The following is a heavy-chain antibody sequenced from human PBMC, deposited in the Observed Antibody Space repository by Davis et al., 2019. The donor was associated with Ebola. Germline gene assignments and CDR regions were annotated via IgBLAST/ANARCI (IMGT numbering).Heavy chain of an antibody. CDR3: ARALASHSSSWYNWFDP. D-gene: IGHD6-13*01. CDR2: ISAYNGNT. J-gene: IGHJ5*02. Sequence: ASVKVSCKASGYTFSNFGIGWVRQAPGQGLEWMGWISAYNGNTNYAQKFQNRVTMTTDAPTNTAFMELRSLTSDDTAVYYCARALASHSSSWYNWFDPWGQGTLVTVSS. V-gene: IGHV1-18*01. CDR1: GYTFSNFG.